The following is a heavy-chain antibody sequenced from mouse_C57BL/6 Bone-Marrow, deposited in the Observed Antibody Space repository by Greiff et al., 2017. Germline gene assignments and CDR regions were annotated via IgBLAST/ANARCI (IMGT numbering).Heavy chain of an antibody. D-gene: IGHD1-1*01. V-gene: IGHV1-47*01. CDR2: FHPYNDDT. J-gene: IGHJ1*03. Sequence: QVQLKESGAELVKPGASVKMSCKASGYTFTTYPIEWMKQNHGKSLEWIGNFHPYNDDTKYNEKFKGKATLTVEKSSSTVYLELSRLTSDDSAVYYCARGYYYGSSPYWYFDVWGTGTTVTVSS. CDR3: ARGYYYGSSPYWYFDV. CDR1: GYTFTTYP.